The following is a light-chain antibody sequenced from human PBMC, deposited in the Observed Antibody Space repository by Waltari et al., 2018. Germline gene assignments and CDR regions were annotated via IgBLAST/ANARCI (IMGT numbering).Light chain of an antibody. V-gene: IGLV3-21*02. Sequence: SYVLTQSPSVSVAPGPTASVSCGGTNIGSQSVNWYQQKPGQAPVLVVYDDSDRPSGTPERFSGSNSGNTATLTISRVEAGDEADYYCQVWDSGTDHEVFGGGTKLTV. CDR2: DDS. CDR3: QVWDSGTDHEV. CDR1: NIGSQS. J-gene: IGLJ3*02.